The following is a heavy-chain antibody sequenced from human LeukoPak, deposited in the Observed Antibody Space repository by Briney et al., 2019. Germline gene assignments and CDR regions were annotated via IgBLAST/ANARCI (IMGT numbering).Heavy chain of an antibody. V-gene: IGHV3-21*01. D-gene: IGHD2-15*01. J-gene: IGHJ4*02. CDR3: AREYCSGGSCYSAFDY. Sequence: GGSLRLSCAASGFTFSSYSMNWVRQAPGKGLEWVSSISSSSSYIYYADSVKGRFTISRDNAENSLYLQMNSLRAEDTAVYYCAREYCSGGSCYSAFDYWGQGTLVTVSS. CDR2: ISSSSSYI. CDR1: GFTFSSYS.